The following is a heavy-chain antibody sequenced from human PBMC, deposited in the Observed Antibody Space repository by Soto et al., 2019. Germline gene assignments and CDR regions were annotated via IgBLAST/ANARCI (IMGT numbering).Heavy chain of an antibody. D-gene: IGHD3-10*01. Sequence: QLQLQESGPGLVKPSETLSLTCIVSGGSISSSPYYWGWIRQPPGKGLEWIGSIYYSGNTFYNPSLKSRATISTETSKHQFSLRLHSVTAADTAVYYCARRGSGSWYSDLWGRGTLVTVSS. V-gene: IGHV4-39*01. CDR1: GGSISSSPYY. J-gene: IGHJ2*01. CDR3: ARRGSGSWYSDL. CDR2: IYYSGNT.